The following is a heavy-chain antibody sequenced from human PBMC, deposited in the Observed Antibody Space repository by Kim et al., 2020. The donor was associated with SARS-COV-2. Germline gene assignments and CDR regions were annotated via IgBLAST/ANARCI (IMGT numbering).Heavy chain of an antibody. V-gene: IGHV3-66*02. Sequence: GGSLRLSCAASGFTVSSNYMSWVRQAPGKGLEWVSVIYSGGSTYYADSVKGRFTISRDNSKNTLYLQMNSLRAEDTAVYYCARGTVIVVVTPGSAFDIWGQGTMVTVSS. D-gene: IGHD3-22*01. CDR1: GFTVSSNY. CDR3: ARGTVIVVVTPGSAFDI. CDR2: IYSGGST. J-gene: IGHJ3*02.